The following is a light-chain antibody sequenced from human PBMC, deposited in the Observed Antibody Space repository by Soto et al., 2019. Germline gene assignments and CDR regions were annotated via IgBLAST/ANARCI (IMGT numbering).Light chain of an antibody. CDR2: EVS. V-gene: IGLV2-8*01. CDR1: SSDVGGYNY. Sequence: QSALTQPPSASGSPGQSVTISCTGTSSDVGGYNYVSWYQQHPGKAPKLMIYEVSKRTSGVPDRFSGSKSGNTASLTVSGLQAEDEADYYCSSYAGSRVFGTGTKLTVL. CDR3: SSYAGSRV. J-gene: IGLJ1*01.